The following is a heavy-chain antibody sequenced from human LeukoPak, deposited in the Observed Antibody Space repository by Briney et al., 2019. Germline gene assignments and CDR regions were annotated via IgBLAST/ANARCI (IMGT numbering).Heavy chain of an antibody. CDR2: IYYSGST. D-gene: IGHD3-22*01. CDR3: ARGGNYYDSSPLDY. J-gene: IGHJ4*02. Sequence: SETLSLTCTVSGGSISSYYWSWIRQPPGKGLEWIGYIYYSGSTNYNLSLKSRVTISVDTSKNQFSLKLSSVTAADTAVYYCARGGNYYDSSPLDYWGQGTLVTVSS. V-gene: IGHV4-59*01. CDR1: GGSISSYY.